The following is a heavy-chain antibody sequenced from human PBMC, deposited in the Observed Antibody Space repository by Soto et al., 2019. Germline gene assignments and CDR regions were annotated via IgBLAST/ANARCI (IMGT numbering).Heavy chain of an antibody. Sequence: QVQLQQWGAGLLKPSETLSLTCAVYVGSFSGYYWSWVRQPPGKGLEWIGEIERGGSTNYNPSLKNRFAISVDTSKNQFSLKVNSVTAADTAVYYCARGYGSGSYWAYWGQGTLVTVSS. CDR1: VGSFSGYY. CDR2: IERGGST. CDR3: ARGYGSGSYWAY. J-gene: IGHJ4*02. D-gene: IGHD3-10*01. V-gene: IGHV4-34*02.